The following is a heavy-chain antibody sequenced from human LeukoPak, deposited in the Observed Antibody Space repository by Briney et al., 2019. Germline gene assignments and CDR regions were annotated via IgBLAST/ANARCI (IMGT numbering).Heavy chain of an antibody. V-gene: IGHV3-9*01. D-gene: IGHD5-24*01. J-gene: IGHJ4*02. CDR1: GFTFDDYA. CDR3: AKDIGVDGYKAFDY. CDR2: ISWNSGSI. Sequence: EPGGSLRLSCAASGFTFDDYAMHWVRQAPGKGLEWVSGISWNSGSIGYADSVKGRFTISRDNAKNSLYLQMNSLRAEDTALYYCAKDIGVDGYKAFDYWGQGTLVTVSS.